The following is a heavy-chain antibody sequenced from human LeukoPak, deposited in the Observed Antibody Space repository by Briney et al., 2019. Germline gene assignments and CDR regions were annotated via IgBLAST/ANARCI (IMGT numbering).Heavy chain of an antibody. CDR1: GYTFASYG. CDR3: AGDRISDYVWGSYRHDY. D-gene: IGHD3-16*02. Sequence: ASVKVSCKASGYTFASYGISWVRQAPGQGLELIGWISAYNGNTNYAQKLQGRITMTKDTSTSTAYMELRNLRSDDHAGYYDAGDRISDYVWGSYRHDYWGQGTLVTGSS. J-gene: IGHJ4*02. V-gene: IGHV1-18*01. CDR2: ISAYNGNT.